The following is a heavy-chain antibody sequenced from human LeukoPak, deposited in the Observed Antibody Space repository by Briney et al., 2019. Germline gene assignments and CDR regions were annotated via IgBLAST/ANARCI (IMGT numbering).Heavy chain of an antibody. Sequence: GGSLRLSCAASGFTFSSYAMRWVRQAPGKGLEWVSGISNSGVNTYYTDSVKGRFTISRDNSKNTLYLQMNSLRAEDTAIYYCAKGYASAIPYYLDYWGQGTLDTVSS. J-gene: IGHJ4*02. V-gene: IGHV3-23*01. CDR1: GFTFSSYA. D-gene: IGHD2-15*01. CDR2: ISNSGVNT. CDR3: AKGYASAIPYYLDY.